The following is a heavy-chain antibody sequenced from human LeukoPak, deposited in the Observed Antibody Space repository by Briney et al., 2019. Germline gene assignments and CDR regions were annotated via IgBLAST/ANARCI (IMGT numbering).Heavy chain of an antibody. CDR2: INHSGST. CDR3: AGGVAAVSDV. J-gene: IGHJ6*04. V-gene: IGHV4-34*01. Sequence: KSSETLSLTCAVYGGSFSGYYWSWIRQPPGKGLEWIGEINHSGSTNYNPSLKSRVTLSVDTSKNQFSLKLSSVTAADTAVYYCAGGVAAVSDVWGKGTTVTVSS. D-gene: IGHD6-13*01. CDR1: GGSFSGYY.